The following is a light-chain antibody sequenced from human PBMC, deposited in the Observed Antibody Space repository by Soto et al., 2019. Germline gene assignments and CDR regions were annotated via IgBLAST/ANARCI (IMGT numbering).Light chain of an antibody. V-gene: IGKV3-15*01. CDR3: QQYNSWPPYT. CDR2: DAS. Sequence: EIVMTQSPDTLYVSPGERVTLSCRASQSVRSNLAWYQQRPGQAPRLLTYDASTRATGIPARFNGSGSGTEFTLTISSLQSEDFAVYSCQQYNSWPPYTFGQGTKVDIK. CDR1: QSVRSN. J-gene: IGKJ2*01.